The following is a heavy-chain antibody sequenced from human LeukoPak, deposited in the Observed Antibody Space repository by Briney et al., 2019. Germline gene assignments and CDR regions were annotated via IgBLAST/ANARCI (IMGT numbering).Heavy chain of an antibody. V-gene: IGHV4-34*01. J-gene: IGHJ6*02. CDR1: GGSFSGYY. Sequence: PSETLSLTCAVYGGSFSGYYWSWIRQPPGKGLEWIGEINHSGSTNYNPSLKSRLTVLVDTSKNQFSLQLNSVTAADTAVYYCAGERYGMDVWGQGTTVTVSS. CDR2: INHSGST. CDR3: AGERYGMDV.